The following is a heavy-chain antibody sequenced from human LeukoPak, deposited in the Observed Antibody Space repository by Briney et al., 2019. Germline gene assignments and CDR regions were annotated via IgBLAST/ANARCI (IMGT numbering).Heavy chain of an antibody. CDR2: IFYSGST. CDR3: ARGPYCNGDCP. V-gene: IGHV4-59*01. J-gene: IGHJ5*02. CDR1: GGSISSYY. D-gene: IGHD2-21*02. Sequence: PSETLSLTCTVSGGSISSYYWSWIRQPPGKGLEWIGYIFYSGSTNYNPSLKSRVTIPVDTSKNQFSLELTSVTAAETAVYYCARGPYCNGDCPWGQGTLVTVSA.